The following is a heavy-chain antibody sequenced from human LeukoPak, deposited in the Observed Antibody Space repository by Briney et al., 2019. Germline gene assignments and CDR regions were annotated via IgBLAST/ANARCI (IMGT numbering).Heavy chain of an antibody. V-gene: IGHV3-48*03. CDR1: GFTFSSYE. Sequence: PGGSLRLSCAASGFTFSSYEMNWVRQAPGKGLEWVSYISSSGSNIYYADSVKGRFTISRDNAKNSLYLQMNSLRAEDTAVYYCARASLTRECSGVNCYPIQYFDYWGQGTLVTVSS. CDR2: ISSSGSNI. J-gene: IGHJ4*02. D-gene: IGHD2-15*01. CDR3: ARASLTRECSGVNCYPIQYFDY.